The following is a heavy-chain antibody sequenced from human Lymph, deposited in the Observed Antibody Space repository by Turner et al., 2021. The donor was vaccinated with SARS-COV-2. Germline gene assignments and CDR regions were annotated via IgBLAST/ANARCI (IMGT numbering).Heavy chain of an antibody. J-gene: IGHJ6*02. V-gene: IGHV3-53*01. CDR2: IYSGDST. CDR3: ARDLYYYGMDV. Sequence: EVQLVESGGGGIQPGGSLRLSCAASGLTVSSNYMSWVRQAPGKGLEWVSVIYSGDSTYYADSVKGRFTVSRDNSKNTLYLQMNSLRAEDTAVYYCARDLYYYGMDVWGQGTTVTVSS. CDR1: GLTVSSNY.